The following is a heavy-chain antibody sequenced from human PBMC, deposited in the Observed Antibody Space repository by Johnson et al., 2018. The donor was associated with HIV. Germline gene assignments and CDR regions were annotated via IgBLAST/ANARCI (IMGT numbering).Heavy chain of an antibody. Sequence: VPLVESGGGVVQPGRSLRLSCAASGFTFSSAWMSWVRQAPGQGLEWVGRIKSKTDGGTTDYAAPVTVRFTISRLDSKNALFLQMNSLKTKDTAVYFCSTDQAGDYVWGSYRYAFDIWGQGTKVTVSS. D-gene: IGHD3-16*02. CDR1: GFTFSSAW. V-gene: IGHV3-15*01. CDR2: IKSKTDGGTT. CDR3: STDQAGDYVWGSYRYAFDI. J-gene: IGHJ3*02.